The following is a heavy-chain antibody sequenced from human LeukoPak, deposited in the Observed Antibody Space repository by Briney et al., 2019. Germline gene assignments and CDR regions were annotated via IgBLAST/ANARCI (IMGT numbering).Heavy chain of an antibody. Sequence: SETLCLSCTVSGYSISSGYYWSWIRQPPGKGLEWFGEINNSGSTNYNPSLKSRVTISVDTSKNQFSLKLSSVTAADTAAYYCARAHRGYYYYYSSGRFDYWGQGTPVTVSS. V-gene: IGHV4-38-2*02. J-gene: IGHJ4*02. CDR2: INNSGST. CDR1: GYSISSGYY. D-gene: IGHD3-22*01. CDR3: ARAHRGYYYYYSSGRFDY.